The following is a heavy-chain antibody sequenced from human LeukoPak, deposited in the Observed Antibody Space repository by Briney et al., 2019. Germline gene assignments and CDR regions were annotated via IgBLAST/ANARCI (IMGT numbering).Heavy chain of an antibody. CDR2: INHSGST. Sequence: SETLSLTCAVYGGSFSGYYWSWIRQPPGKGLEWIGEINHSGSTYYNPSLKSRVTISVDTSKNQFSLKLSSVTAADTAVYYCARHRLGSYYDWGYWGQGTLVTVSS. CDR3: ARHRLGSYYDWGY. J-gene: IGHJ4*02. CDR1: GGSFSGYY. V-gene: IGHV4-34*01. D-gene: IGHD1-26*01.